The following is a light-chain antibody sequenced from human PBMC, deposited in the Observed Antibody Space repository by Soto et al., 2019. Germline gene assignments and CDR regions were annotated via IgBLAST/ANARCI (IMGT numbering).Light chain of an antibody. CDR2: AAS. Sequence: DIQLTQSPSFLSASVGDRVTITCRASQGISSYLAWYQQKPGKAPKLLIYAASTLQSGVPSRFSGSGSGPEFTLTISSLQPEDFATYYCQQLNSYPPGFGPGTKVDIK. CDR3: QQLNSYPPG. CDR1: QGISSY. J-gene: IGKJ3*01. V-gene: IGKV1-9*01.